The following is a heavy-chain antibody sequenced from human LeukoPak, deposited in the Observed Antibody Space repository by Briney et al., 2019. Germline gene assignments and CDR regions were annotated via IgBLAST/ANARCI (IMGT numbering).Heavy chain of an antibody. CDR1: GGSISSYY. CDR3: ARALSGGTIFDYYYYMDV. V-gene: IGHV4-59*12. J-gene: IGHJ6*03. D-gene: IGHD3-3*01. CDR2: IYYSGST. Sequence: SETLSLTCTVSGGSISSYYWSWIRQPPGKGLEWIGYIYYSGSTNYNPSLKSRVTISVDTSKNQFSLKLSSVTAADTAVYYCARALSGGTIFDYYYYMDVWGKGTTVTVSS.